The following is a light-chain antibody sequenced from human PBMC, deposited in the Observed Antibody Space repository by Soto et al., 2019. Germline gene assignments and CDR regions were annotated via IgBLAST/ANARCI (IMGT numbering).Light chain of an antibody. CDR3: QQYDNLPPAYT. CDR2: DAS. J-gene: IGKJ2*01. CDR1: QDIENH. V-gene: IGKV1-33*01. Sequence: DLQLTQSPSSLSASVGDRVTITCQASQDIENHLNWYQQKPGKAPKLLIYDASNLETGVPSRFSGTGSGTEFPFTISSLQPEDIATYYYQQYDNLPPAYTFGQGTKLDIK.